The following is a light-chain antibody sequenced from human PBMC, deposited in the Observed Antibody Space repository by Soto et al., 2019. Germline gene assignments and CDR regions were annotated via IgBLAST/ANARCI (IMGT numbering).Light chain of an antibody. V-gene: IGKV3-20*01. J-gene: IGKJ4*01. Sequence: EIVLTQSPGTLSLSPGERATLSCRASQSVSSSYLAWYQQKPGQAPRLLIYGASSRATGIPDRFSGSGSGTDFTLTISRLEPEDFAVYYCHQYDNSPLTFGGGTKGEIK. CDR2: GAS. CDR3: HQYDNSPLT. CDR1: QSVSSSY.